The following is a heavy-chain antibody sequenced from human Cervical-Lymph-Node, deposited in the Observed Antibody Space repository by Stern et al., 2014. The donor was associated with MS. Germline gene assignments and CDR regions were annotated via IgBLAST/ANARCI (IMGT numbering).Heavy chain of an antibody. J-gene: IGHJ4*02. D-gene: IGHD2-8*02. Sequence: VQLVQSGAELTKPGSSVKVSCKVSGGSFSNFTISWVRQAPGQGLEWMGEIIPLFGIRTYAEKFQGRATITADESTSTAYMELRSLTSEDTAVYFCARFSGWGQGTLVTVSS. CDR1: GGSFSNFT. CDR3: ARFSG. V-gene: IGHV1-69*01. CDR2: IIPLFGIR.